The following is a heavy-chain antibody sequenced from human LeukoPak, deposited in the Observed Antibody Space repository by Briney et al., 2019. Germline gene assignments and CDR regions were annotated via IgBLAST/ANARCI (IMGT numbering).Heavy chain of an antibody. D-gene: IGHD3-16*01. Sequence: GGSLRLSCAASGFTFNTYWMHWVRQGPGKGLVWVSRIDGDGSRASSADSVKGRFTISRDNAKNTLYLQMNTPRPEDTAVYFCVREAGGTYAFDVWGQGTMVTVSS. V-gene: IGHV3-74*01. J-gene: IGHJ3*01. CDR3: VREAGGTYAFDV. CDR2: IDGDGSRA. CDR1: GFTFNTYW.